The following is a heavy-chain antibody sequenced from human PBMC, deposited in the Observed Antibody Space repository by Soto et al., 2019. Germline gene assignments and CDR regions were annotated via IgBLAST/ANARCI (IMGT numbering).Heavy chain of an antibody. D-gene: IGHD2-15*01. CDR1: GGSISGYY. J-gene: IGHJ4*02. V-gene: IGHV4-59*01. Sequence: LSLTCAFSGGSISGYYWSWIRQPPGKGLEWIGYVYYNGRTNYNPSLKSRATISIDTSKKQFSLKMSSVTAADTAVYYCSRLGSGPQYWGQGTLATVSS. CDR3: SRLGSGPQY. CDR2: VYYNGRT.